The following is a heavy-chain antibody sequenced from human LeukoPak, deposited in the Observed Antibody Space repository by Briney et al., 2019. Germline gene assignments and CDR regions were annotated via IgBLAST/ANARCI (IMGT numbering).Heavy chain of an antibody. Sequence: SETLSLTCTVSGGSIGSGSYYWGWIRQPPGKGLEWIGTIYYSGSTYYNPSLKSRVTISVDTSKNQFSLRLSSVTAADTAMYYCARPGSGWYYFDYWGQGTLVTVSS. V-gene: IGHV4-39*01. J-gene: IGHJ4*02. CDR3: ARPGSGWYYFDY. CDR2: IYYSGST. D-gene: IGHD6-19*01. CDR1: GGSIGSGSYY.